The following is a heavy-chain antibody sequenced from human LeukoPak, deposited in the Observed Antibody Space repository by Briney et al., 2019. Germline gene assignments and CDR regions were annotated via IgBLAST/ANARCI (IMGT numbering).Heavy chain of an antibody. V-gene: IGHV1-8*01. CDR2: MNPTSGNT. D-gene: IGHD3-16*01. Sequence: ASVKVSCKPSGYTFTRNDINWVRQAPGQGLEWMGWMNPTSGNTGYAERFQGRVTMTRDTAISTAYMELSSLRFEDTAVYYCARGHVGEQFRYYLDYWGQGTLVSVSS. J-gene: IGHJ4*02. CDR1: GYTFTRND. CDR3: ARGHVGEQFRYYLDY.